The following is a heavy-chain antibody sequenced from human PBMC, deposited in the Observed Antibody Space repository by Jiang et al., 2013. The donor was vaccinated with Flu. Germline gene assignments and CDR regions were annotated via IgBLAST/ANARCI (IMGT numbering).Heavy chain of an antibody. V-gene: IGHV3-23*01. CDR2: ISGSGGST. J-gene: IGHJ6*04. Sequence: VQLLESGGGLVQPGGSLRLSCAASGFTFSSYAMSWVRQAPGKGLEWVSAISGSGGSTYYADSVKGRFTISRDNSKNTLYLQMNSLRAEDTAVYYCAQFNYYGSGRGYYGMDVWGKGTTVTVSS. CDR1: GFTFSSYA. D-gene: IGHD3-10*01. CDR3: AQFNYYGSGRGYYGMDV.